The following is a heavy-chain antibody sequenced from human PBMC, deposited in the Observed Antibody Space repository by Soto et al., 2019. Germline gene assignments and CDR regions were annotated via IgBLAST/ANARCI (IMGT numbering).Heavy chain of an antibody. V-gene: IGHV1-69*04. J-gene: IGHJ4*02. CDR2: IFPLLAMV. D-gene: IGHD2-2*01. CDR1: GGDLSNSG. Sequence: QVNLVQSGTEMKKPGSSVMVSCKVSGGDLSNSGISWVRQAPGQGLEWMGGIFPLLAMVDYSQKFQGRVNISADESTNTASMDLGSLRSQDTAVYYSAKDDAAGSKPGGQGTLGIVSS. CDR3: AKDDAAGSKP.